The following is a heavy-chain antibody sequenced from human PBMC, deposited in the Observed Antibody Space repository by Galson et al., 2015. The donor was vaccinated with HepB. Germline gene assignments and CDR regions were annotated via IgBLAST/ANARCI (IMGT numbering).Heavy chain of an antibody. CDR3: ARIVVVITTPSYNWFDP. CDR2: ISAYNGNT. J-gene: IGHJ5*02. Sequence: SVKVSCKASGYTFTSYGISWVRQAPGQGLEWMGWISAYNGNTNYAQKLQGRVTMTTDTSTSTAYMELRSLRSDDAAVYYCARIVVVITTPSYNWFDPWGQGTLVTVSS. CDR1: GYTFTSYG. D-gene: IGHD3-22*01. V-gene: IGHV1-18*01.